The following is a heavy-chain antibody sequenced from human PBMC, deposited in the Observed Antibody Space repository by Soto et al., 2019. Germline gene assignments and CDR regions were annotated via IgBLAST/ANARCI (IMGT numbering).Heavy chain of an antibody. D-gene: IGHD1-26*01. CDR1: GGSISVYY. J-gene: IGHJ4*02. Sequence: PSETLSLTCTISGGSISVYYWSWIRQPPGQALEWIGYIYDSGGPYYNPSLRSRVIISADTSKNQISLKLTSATAADTAAYYCARGVGSSPPRYWGRGTLVTVSS. CDR3: ARGVGSSPPRY. V-gene: IGHV4-59*01. CDR2: IYDSGGP.